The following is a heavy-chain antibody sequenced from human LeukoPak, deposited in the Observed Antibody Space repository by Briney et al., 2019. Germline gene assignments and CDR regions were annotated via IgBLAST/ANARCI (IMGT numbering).Heavy chain of an antibody. D-gene: IGHD2-2*01. J-gene: IGHJ4*02. Sequence: GGSLRFSCPASEFTFSDYYMSWIRQAPGKGLEWVSYISISGSTIYYADTVKGRFTISRDNAKNSLYLQMNSLRAEDTAVYYCARTKSEYQLLCCPFLFDYWGQGTLVTVSS. CDR3: ARTKSEYQLLCCPFLFDY. CDR2: ISISGSTI. V-gene: IGHV3-11*01. CDR1: EFTFSDYY.